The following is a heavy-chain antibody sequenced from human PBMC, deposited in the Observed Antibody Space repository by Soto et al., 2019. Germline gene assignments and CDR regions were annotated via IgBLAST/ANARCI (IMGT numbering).Heavy chain of an antibody. CDR1: GFTFSSYA. CDR3: AKARPYYYDSSGYYMGVYFDY. V-gene: IGHV3-23*01. D-gene: IGHD3-22*01. Sequence: EVQLLESGGGLVQPGGSLRLSCAASGFTFSSYAMSWVRQAPGKGLEWVSAISGSGGSTYYAYSVKGRFTISRDNSKNTLYLQMNSLRAEDTAVYYCAKARPYYYDSSGYYMGVYFDYWGQGTLVTVSS. CDR2: ISGSGGST. J-gene: IGHJ4*02.